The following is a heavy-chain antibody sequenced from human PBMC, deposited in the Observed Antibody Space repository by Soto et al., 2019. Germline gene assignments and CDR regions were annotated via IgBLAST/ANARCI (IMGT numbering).Heavy chain of an antibody. CDR3: ARVAAADGNPFDI. J-gene: IGHJ3*02. CDR1: GYTFTGYY. D-gene: IGHD6-13*01. V-gene: IGHV1-2*04. CDR2: INPNSGGT. Sequence: ASVKVSCKASGYTFTGYYMHWVRQAPGQGLEWMGWINPNSGGTNYAQKFQGWVTMTRDTSISTAYMELSRLRSDDTAVYYCARVAAADGNPFDIWGQGTMVTVSS.